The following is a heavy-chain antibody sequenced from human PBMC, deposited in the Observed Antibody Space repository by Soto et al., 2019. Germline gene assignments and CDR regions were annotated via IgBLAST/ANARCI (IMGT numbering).Heavy chain of an antibody. Sequence: QVQLQESGPRLVKPAETLSLTCSVSGSSISPYYWTWLRQAPGKGLGWIGYLFSRGTATYNPALKSRGTISLDTSKKQVSLRLSTVTAADTAVYYCAREKDRILGGYAFGYWGPGTTVTVSS. V-gene: IGHV4-59*01. CDR2: LFSRGTA. CDR1: GSSISPYY. CDR3: AREKDRILGGYAFGY. J-gene: IGHJ3*01. D-gene: IGHD1-26*01.